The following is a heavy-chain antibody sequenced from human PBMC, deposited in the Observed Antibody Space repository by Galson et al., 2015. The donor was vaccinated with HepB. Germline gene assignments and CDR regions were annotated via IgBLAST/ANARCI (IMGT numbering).Heavy chain of an antibody. D-gene: IGHD3-10*01. V-gene: IGHV3-7*03. CDR2: IKQDGSEK. CDR1: GFTFSSYW. J-gene: IGHJ1*01. CDR3: ARTRGIGAGDFHH. Sequence: SLRLSCAASGFTFSSYWMSWVRQAPGKGLEWVANIKQDGSEKYYVDSVKGRFTISRDNAKNSLYLQMNSLRAEDTAVYYCARTRGIGAGDFHHWGRGTLVTVSS.